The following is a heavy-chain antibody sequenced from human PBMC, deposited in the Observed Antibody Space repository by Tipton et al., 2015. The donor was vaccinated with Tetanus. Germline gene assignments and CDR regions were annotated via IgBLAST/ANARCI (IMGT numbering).Heavy chain of an antibody. V-gene: IGHV1-2*07. CDR1: GYPFTSYY. CDR3: ARADKRMVVSETNWFDP. Sequence: QSGPEVKRPGASVKLSCKASGYPFTSYYLHWVRQAPGQGLEWMGWINPYTGGKTLPRTFQGRVTMTGVKSARTAYLDLSSLRSDGPADYCCARADKRMVVSETNWFDPGGKGTLVTVS. CDR2: INPYTGGK. D-gene: IGHD2-8*01. J-gene: IGHJ5*02.